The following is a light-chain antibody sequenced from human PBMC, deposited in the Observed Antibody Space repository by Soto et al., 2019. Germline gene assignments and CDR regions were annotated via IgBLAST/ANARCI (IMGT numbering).Light chain of an antibody. J-gene: IGLJ1*01. CDR1: TSEVGGYHY. CDR3: SSYTSSSTLV. CDR2: EIS. Sequence: QSALTQPACVSGSPGQSVTMSCTGATSEVGGYHYVSWYQHHPGKAPKLMIYEISTRPSGVSDRFSGSKSGNTASLTISGLQAEDEAEYYCSSYTSSSTLVFGSGTKVTVL. V-gene: IGLV2-14*01.